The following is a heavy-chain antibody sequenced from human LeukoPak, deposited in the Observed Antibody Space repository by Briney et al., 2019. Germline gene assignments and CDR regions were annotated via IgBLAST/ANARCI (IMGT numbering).Heavy chain of an antibody. J-gene: IGHJ4*02. Sequence: GGSLRLSCAASGFTFSSYWMHWVRQAPGKGLVWVSRINSDGSSTSYADSVKGRFTISRDNSKHTLYLQMNSLRAEDTAVYYCANLDYGGNSGFDYWGQGTLVTVSS. CDR2: INSDGSST. D-gene: IGHD4-23*01. CDR1: GFTFSSYW. CDR3: ANLDYGGNSGFDY. V-gene: IGHV3-74*01.